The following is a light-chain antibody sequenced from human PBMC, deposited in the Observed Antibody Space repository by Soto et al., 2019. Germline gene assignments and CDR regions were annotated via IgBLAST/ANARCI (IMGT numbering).Light chain of an antibody. V-gene: IGLV2-8*01. CDR2: EVS. J-gene: IGLJ1*01. Sequence: QSVLTQPPSASGSPGQSVTISCTGTSRDVGGYNYVSWYQQHPGKAPKLMIYEVSKRPSGVPDRFSGSKSGNTASLTVSGLQAEDEADYYCSSYAGSNNPFVFGTGTKLTVL. CDR3: SSYAGSNNPFV. CDR1: SRDVGGYNY.